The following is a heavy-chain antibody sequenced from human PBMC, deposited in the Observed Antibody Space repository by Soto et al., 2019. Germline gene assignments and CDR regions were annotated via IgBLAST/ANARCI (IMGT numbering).Heavy chain of an antibody. CDR1: GFTFSSYW. J-gene: IGHJ6*02. Sequence: GGSLRLSCAASGFTFSSYWMHWVRQAPGKGLVWVSRINSDGSSTSYADSVKGRFTISRDNAKNTLYLQMNSLRAEDTAVYYCARGSSSWPYYYYGMDVWGQGTTVTVSS. CDR2: INSDGSST. CDR3: ARGSSSWPYYYYGMDV. D-gene: IGHD6-13*01. V-gene: IGHV3-74*01.